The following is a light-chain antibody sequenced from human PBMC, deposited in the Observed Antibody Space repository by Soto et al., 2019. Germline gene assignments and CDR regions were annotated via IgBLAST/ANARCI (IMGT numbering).Light chain of an antibody. CDR1: SSDVGGYNL. CDR2: QDT. Sequence: QSALTQPASVSGSPGQSITISCTGTSSDVGGYNLVSWYQQHPAKAPKLIIYQDTQRPSGVSDRFAGSKSGTTSSLTISRLQTEDEADYYCGSYAGSYTLIFGGGTKLTVL. V-gene: IGLV2-23*01. CDR3: GSYAGSYTLI. J-gene: IGLJ2*01.